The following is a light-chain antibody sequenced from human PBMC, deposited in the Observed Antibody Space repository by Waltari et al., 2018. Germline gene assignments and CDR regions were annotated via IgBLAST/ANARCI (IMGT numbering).Light chain of an antibody. CDR3: QQYNSYSWT. V-gene: IGKV1-5*03. J-gene: IGKJ1*01. Sequence: DIQMTQSPSTLSASVGDRVIITCRASQSISSWLAWYQQKPGKAPKLLIYKASSLESGVPSRCSGSGSGTEFTLTISNLQPDDFATYYCQQYNSYSWTFGQGTKVEIK. CDR2: KAS. CDR1: QSISSW.